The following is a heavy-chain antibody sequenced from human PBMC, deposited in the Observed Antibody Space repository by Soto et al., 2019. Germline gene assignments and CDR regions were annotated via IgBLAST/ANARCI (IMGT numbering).Heavy chain of an antibody. D-gene: IGHD5-18*01. CDR2: IIPIFGTA. CDR3: ARVRGYSYAAYYYGMDV. CDR1: GGTFSSYA. Sequence: RASVKVSCKASGGTFSSYAISWVRQAPGQGLEWMGGIIPIFGTANYAQKFQGRVTITADESTSTAYMELSSLRSGDTAVYYCARVRGYSYAAYYYGMDVWGQGTTVTVSS. J-gene: IGHJ6*02. V-gene: IGHV1-69*13.